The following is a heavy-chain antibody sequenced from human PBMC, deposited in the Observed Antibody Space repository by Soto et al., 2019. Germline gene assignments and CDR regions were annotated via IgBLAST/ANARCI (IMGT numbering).Heavy chain of an antibody. CDR2: VHPDSGGT. CDR1: GYIFTDHL. J-gene: IGHJ4*02. Sequence: VASVKVSCKTSGYIFTDHLIHWVRQSPGQGLQWVGWVHPDSGGTNVAQAFQDRVTMTADTSITTAYMDLARLRPDDTAIFYCARGAQGFFPVSGIYFYFDHWGQGTPVTAPQ. V-gene: IGHV1-2*02. D-gene: IGHD3-22*01. CDR3: ARGAQGFFPVSGIYFYFDH.